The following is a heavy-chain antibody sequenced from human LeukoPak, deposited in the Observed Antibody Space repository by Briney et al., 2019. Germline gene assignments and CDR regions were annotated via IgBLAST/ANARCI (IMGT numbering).Heavy chain of an antibody. V-gene: IGHV3-21*01. D-gene: IGHD3-16*01. CDR2: ISSSSSYI. CDR1: GFTFSSYS. J-gene: IGHJ4*02. CDR3: ARDRGDYVWGELGSYDY. Sequence: NPGGSLRLSCAASGFTFSSYSMNWVRQAPGKGLEWVSSISSSSSYIYYADSVKGRFTISRDNAKNSPYLQMNSLRAEDTAVYYCARDRGDYVWGELGSYDYWGQGTLVTVSS.